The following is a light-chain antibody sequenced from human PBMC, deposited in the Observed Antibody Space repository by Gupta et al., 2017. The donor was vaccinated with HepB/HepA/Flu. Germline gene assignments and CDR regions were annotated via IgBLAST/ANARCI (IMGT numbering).Light chain of an antibody. V-gene: IGLV1-51*01. CDR3: ETWDSSLSAVV. J-gene: IGLJ2*01. CDR1: SSNIGNTY. CDR2: DNN. Sequence: QSVLTQPPSVSAAPGHKVTTSCSGSSSNIGNTYVSWYQQLPGTAPKLLIYDNNKRPSGIPDRFSGSKSGTSATLGITGLQTGDEADYYCETWDSSLSAVVFGGGTKLTVL.